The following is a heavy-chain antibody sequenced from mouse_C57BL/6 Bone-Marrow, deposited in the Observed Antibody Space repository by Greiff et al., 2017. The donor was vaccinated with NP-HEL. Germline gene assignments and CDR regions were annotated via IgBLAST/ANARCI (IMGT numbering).Heavy chain of an antibody. CDR3: ARSGAYYSNYVPFAY. J-gene: IGHJ3*01. CDR1: GYTFTDYY. D-gene: IGHD2-5*01. V-gene: IGHV1-26*01. Sequence: EVQLQQPGPELVKPGASVKISCKASGYTFTDYYMNWVKQSHGKSLEWIGDINPNNGGTSYNQKFKGKATLTVDKSSSTAYMELRSLTSEDSAVYYCARSGAYYSNYVPFAYWGQGTLVTVSA. CDR2: INPNNGGT.